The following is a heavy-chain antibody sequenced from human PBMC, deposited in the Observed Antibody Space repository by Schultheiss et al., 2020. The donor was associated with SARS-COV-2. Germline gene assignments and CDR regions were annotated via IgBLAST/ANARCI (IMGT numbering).Heavy chain of an antibody. D-gene: IGHD3-9*01. J-gene: IGHJ6*03. Sequence: ASVKVSCKASGYTFTSYDINWVRQATGQGLEWMGWMNPNSGNTGYAQKFQGRVTMTRNTSISTAYMELSSLRSEDTAVYYCASTEIYDILTGYYKYYYYMDVWGKGTTVTVSS. CDR3: ASTEIYDILTGYYKYYYYMDV. V-gene: IGHV1-8*01. CDR2: MNPNSGNT. CDR1: GYTFTSYD.